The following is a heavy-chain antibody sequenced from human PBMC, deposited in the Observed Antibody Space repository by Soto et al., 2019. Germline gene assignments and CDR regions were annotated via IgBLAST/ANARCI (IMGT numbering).Heavy chain of an antibody. D-gene: IGHD2-15*01. J-gene: IGHJ4*02. V-gene: IGHV1-46*01. Sequence: ASVNVSCKTSGYTFTNYYIHWVRQAPGQGLECMGVINPSGISTTYAQKFQGRVTMTRDTSTSTVYMDLSSLRPEDTAVYFCARVPVSYRAPCSGGSCYLFDYWGQGTLVTVSS. CDR2: INPSGIST. CDR3: ARVPVSYRAPCSGGSCYLFDY. CDR1: GYTFTNYY.